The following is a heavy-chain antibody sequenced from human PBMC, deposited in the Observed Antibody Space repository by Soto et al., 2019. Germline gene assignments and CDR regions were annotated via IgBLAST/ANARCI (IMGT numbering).Heavy chain of an antibody. D-gene: IGHD3-22*01. Sequence: LRLSCAASGFTFSSYGMHWVRQAPGKGLEWVAVISYDGSNKYYADSVKGRFTISRDNSKNTLYLQMNSLRAEDTAVYYCAKDFLYYYDSSGYYSPELAAFDIWGQGTMVTVSS. CDR2: ISYDGSNK. CDR1: GFTFSSYG. V-gene: IGHV3-30*18. J-gene: IGHJ3*02. CDR3: AKDFLYYYDSSGYYSPELAAFDI.